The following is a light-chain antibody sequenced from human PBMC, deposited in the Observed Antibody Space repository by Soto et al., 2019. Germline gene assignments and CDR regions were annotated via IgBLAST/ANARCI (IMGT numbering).Light chain of an antibody. CDR3: QHYDNLPPFT. V-gene: IGKV1-33*01. Sequence: DIQMTQSPSSLSASVGARVSITCQASEDIRTSLSWFQHQPGRATKLLIYGASYLETGVPSRFRGSGSGTDFTLTISSLQPEDTATYYCQHYDNLPPFTFGPGTMVDIK. J-gene: IGKJ3*01. CDR2: GAS. CDR1: EDIRTS.